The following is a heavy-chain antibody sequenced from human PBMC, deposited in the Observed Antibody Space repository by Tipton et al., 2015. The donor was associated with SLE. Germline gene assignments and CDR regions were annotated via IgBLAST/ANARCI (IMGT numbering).Heavy chain of an antibody. V-gene: IGHV4-34*01. J-gene: IGHJ4*02. Sequence: TLSLTCTVSGGSISSHYWSWIRQPPGKGLEWIGEINHSGSTNYNPSLKSRVTISVDTSRNQFSLKLSSVTAADTAVYYCARGLRGVNKVVPAAPLDYWGQGTLVTVSS. CDR2: INHSGST. CDR3: ARGLRGVNKVVPAAPLDY. D-gene: IGHD2-2*01. CDR1: GGSISSHY.